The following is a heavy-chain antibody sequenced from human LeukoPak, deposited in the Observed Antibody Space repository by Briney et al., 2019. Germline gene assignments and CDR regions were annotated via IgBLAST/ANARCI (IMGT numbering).Heavy chain of an antibody. J-gene: IGHJ4*02. CDR3: ARDLGYTVTTGSDY. CDR1: GFTFSSYW. V-gene: IGHV3-23*01. Sequence: PGGSLRLSCAASGFTFSSYWMSWVRQAPGKGLEWVSAISGSGGSTYYADSVKGRFTISRDNAKNSLYLQMNSLRAEDTAVYYCARDLGYTVTTGSDYWGQGTLVTVSS. CDR2: ISGSGGST. D-gene: IGHD4-17*01.